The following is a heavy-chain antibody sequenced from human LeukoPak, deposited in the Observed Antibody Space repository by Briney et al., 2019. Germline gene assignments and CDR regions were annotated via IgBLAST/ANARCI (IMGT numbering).Heavy chain of an antibody. CDR2: IYTTGST. J-gene: IGHJ6*03. D-gene: IGHD6-19*01. V-gene: IGHV4-61*02. Sequence: SETLSLTCTVSGASVSRGTFDWGWVRQPGGKGLEWIGRIYTTGSTNYHPSLSNRIAISVHTSNNHFSLKLSSVTAADTAVYFCAREAGIAVSGAFYYYMDVWGEGTTVTVSS. CDR1: GASVSRGTFD. CDR3: AREAGIAVSGAFYYYMDV.